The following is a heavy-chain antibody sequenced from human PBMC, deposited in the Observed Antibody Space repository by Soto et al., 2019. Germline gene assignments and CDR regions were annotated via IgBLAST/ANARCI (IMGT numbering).Heavy chain of an antibody. CDR2: MSAYNGDT. Sequence: ASVKVSCKASGYTFSIYGVSWVRQAPGQGLEWMAWMSAYNGDTNYAEKFQGRVTVTTDTSTTTAYMELKSLKSDDTAVYYCARDWAHSNPNFDYRGQGGLVTVSS. D-gene: IGHD3-16*01. CDR1: GYTFSIYG. V-gene: IGHV1-18*04. CDR3: ARDWAHSNPNFDY. J-gene: IGHJ5*01.